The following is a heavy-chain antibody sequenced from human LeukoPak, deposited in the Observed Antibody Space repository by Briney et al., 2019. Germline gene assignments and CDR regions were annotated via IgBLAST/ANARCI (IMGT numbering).Heavy chain of an antibody. V-gene: IGHV1-24*01. Sequence: VASVNVSCTVSGYTLTELSMHWVRQAPGKGLEWMGGFDPEDGETIYAQKFQGRVTMTEDTSTDTAYMELSSLRSEDTAVYYCATDWESIFGDVWGQGTLVTVSS. CDR2: FDPEDGET. J-gene: IGHJ4*02. CDR1: GYTLTELS. D-gene: IGHD3-3*01. CDR3: ATDWESIFGDV.